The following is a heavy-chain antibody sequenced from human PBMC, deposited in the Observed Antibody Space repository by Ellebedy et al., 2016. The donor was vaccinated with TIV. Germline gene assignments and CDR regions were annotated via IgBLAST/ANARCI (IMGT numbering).Heavy chain of an antibody. CDR2: INPSGGST. Sequence: AASVKVSCKASGYTFTSYYIHWVRQAPGQGLEWTGIINPSGGSTTYAQKFQGRVTMTRDTSTSTVYMEMSSLRSEDTAVYNCARGTVNTATADYYGMDVWGQGTTVTVSS. J-gene: IGHJ6*02. D-gene: IGHD5-18*01. CDR3: ARGTVNTATADYYGMDV. V-gene: IGHV1-46*01. CDR1: GYTFTSYY.